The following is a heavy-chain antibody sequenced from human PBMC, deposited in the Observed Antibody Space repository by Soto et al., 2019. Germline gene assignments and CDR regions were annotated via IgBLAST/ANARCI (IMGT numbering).Heavy chain of an antibody. D-gene: IGHD2-8*02. Sequence: SETLSLTCAVYGGSFSGYDWTWIRQPPGTGLKWIGEINHSGSSNYNPSLKSRVTISVDTSKNQFSLKLTSVSAADTDVYYCARDKITGLFDYWGQGTLVTVSS. CDR3: ARDKITGLFDY. CDR1: GGSFSGYD. V-gene: IGHV4-34*01. J-gene: IGHJ4*02. CDR2: INHSGSS.